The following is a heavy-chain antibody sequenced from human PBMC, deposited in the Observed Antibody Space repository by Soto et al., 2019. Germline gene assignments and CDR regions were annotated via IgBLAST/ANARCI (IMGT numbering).Heavy chain of an antibody. CDR1: GGXXXDYS. J-gene: IGHJ4*02. CDR2: IIPVFAKP. CDR3: ARDPDYGANSGLGLVDY. V-gene: IGHV1-69*06. D-gene: IGHD4-17*01. Sequence: QVQLVQSGXEVKXPGSSVKXXXKASGGXXXDYSXXXVRXAXXXXXXXXXGIIPVFAKPNYAQKFQGRVTITADKSTSTAYMELSNLRSEDTAIYFCARDPDYGANSGLGLVDYWGQGTLVTVTS.